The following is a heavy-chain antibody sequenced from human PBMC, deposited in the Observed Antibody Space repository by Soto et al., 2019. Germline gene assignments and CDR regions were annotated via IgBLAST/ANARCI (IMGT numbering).Heavy chain of an antibody. J-gene: IGHJ3*02. CDR1: GHSVSSNSAA. CDR2: TYYRSKWYN. D-gene: IGHD3-3*01. CDR3: ARIRSSLGRDYVFWSGPKQKPFDI. Sequence: SQTLSLTCAISGHSVSSNSAAWNWIRQSPSRGLEWLGRTYYRSKWYNDYAVSVKSRITINPDTSKNQFSLQLNSVTPEDTAVYYGARIRSSLGRDYVFWSGPKQKPFDIWGQGKMGTV. V-gene: IGHV6-1*01.